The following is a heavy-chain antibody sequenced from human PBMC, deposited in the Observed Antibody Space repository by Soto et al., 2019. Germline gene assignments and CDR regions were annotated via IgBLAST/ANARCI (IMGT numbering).Heavy chain of an antibody. J-gene: IGHJ4*02. CDR3: TTRLNDHFDY. V-gene: IGHV3-23*01. Sequence: PGGSLRLSCVASGFTFSHYTLNWVRQAPGKGPEWVSTISDRPTGHSHYAESVRGRFVISRDDSRNTVYLQMDSLRADDTDLYYCTTRLNDHFDYWGQGVRVTVYS. CDR2: ISDRPTGHS. CDR1: GFTFSHYT. D-gene: IGHD6-19*01.